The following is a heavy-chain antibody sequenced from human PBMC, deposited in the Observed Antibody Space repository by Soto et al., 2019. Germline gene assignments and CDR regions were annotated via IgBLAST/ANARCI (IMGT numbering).Heavy chain of an antibody. D-gene: IGHD3-3*01. CDR1: GYSFTSHY. CDR3: ARDDELRFLEWFQSSGMAV. CDR2: INPSGGST. Sequence: ASVKVSCKAIGYSFTSHYMHWVRQAPGQGLEWMGIINPSGGSTSYAQKFQGRVTMTRDTSTSTVYMELSSLRSEDTAVYYCARDDELRFLEWFQSSGMAVWGQGTTVTVSS. V-gene: IGHV1-46*01. J-gene: IGHJ6*02.